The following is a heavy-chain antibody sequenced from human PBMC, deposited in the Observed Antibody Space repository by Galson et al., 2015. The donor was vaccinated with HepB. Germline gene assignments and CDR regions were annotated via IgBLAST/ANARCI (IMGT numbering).Heavy chain of an antibody. V-gene: IGHV3-23*01. D-gene: IGHD2-2*01. J-gene: IGHJ5*02. CDR1: GFTFSSYA. Sequence: SLRLSCAASGFTFSSYAMSWVRQAPGKGLEWVSAISGSGGSTYYADSVKGRFTISRDNSKNTLYLQMNSLRAEDTAVYYCAKDLPIGVCSSTSCPPDFDPWGQGTLVTVSS. CDR3: AKDLPIGVCSSTSCPPDFDP. CDR2: ISGSGGST.